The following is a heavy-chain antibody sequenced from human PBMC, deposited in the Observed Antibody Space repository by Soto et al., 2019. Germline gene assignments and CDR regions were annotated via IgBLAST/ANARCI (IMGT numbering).Heavy chain of an antibody. CDR2: IWYDGSNK. Sequence: QVQLVESGGGVVQPGRSLRLSCAASGFTFSSYGMHWVRQAPGKGLEWVAVIWYDGSNKYYADSVKGRFTISRDNSKNTLYLQMNSLRAEDTAVYYCARGITIFGVVTLYDMDVWGQGTTVTVSS. CDR3: ARGITIFGVVTLYDMDV. CDR1: GFTFSSYG. J-gene: IGHJ6*02. D-gene: IGHD3-3*01. V-gene: IGHV3-33*01.